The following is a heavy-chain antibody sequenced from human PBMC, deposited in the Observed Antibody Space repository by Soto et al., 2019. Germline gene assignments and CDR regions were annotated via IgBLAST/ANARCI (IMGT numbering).Heavy chain of an antibody. D-gene: IGHD6-13*01. V-gene: IGHV4-38-2*01. CDR3: ARAGSSSHYYYYGMDV. CDR2: IYHSGST. Sequence: SETLSLTCAVSGYSISSGYYWGWIRQPPGKGLEWIGSIYHSGSTYYNPSLKSRVTISVDTSKNQFSLKLSSVTAADTAVYYCARAGSSSHYYYYGMDVWGQGTTVTVSS. J-gene: IGHJ6*02. CDR1: GYSISSGYY.